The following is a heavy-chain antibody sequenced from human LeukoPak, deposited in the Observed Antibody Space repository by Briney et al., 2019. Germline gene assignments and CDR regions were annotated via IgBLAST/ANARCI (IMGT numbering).Heavy chain of an antibody. V-gene: IGHV4-59*08. D-gene: IGHD6-13*01. CDR2: VYYNGRT. CDR3: ARGHIAAAASWFDP. Sequence: SETLSLTCTVSGGSIGTNYWSWIRQAPGKGLEWIGHVYYNGRTKYNPSLKSRVTISVDTSKNRFSLKLSSVTAADTAVYYCARGHIAAAASWFDPWGQGTLVTVSS. J-gene: IGHJ5*02. CDR1: GGSIGTNY.